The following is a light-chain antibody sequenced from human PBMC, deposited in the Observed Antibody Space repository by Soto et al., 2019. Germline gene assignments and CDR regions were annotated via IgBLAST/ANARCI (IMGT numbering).Light chain of an antibody. CDR3: QQNNRYPWT. J-gene: IGKJ1*01. V-gene: IGKV1-5*03. Sequence: DIQMTQSPSPLSASVGERVTINCRASQTVGTWLAWYQQKPGKAPNLLIYKASNLERGVPSRFSGSGSGTEFTLTVSSLQPDDLATYYCQQNNRYPWTFGQGTKVEIK. CDR1: QTVGTW. CDR2: KAS.